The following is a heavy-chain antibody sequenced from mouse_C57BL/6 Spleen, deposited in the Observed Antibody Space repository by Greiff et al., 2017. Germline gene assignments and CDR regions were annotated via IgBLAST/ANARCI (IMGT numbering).Heavy chain of an antibody. V-gene: IGHV5-17*01. J-gene: IGHJ4*01. Sequence: EVQVVESGGGLVKPGGSLKLSCAASGFTFSDYGMHWVRQAPEKGLEWVAYISSGSSTIYYADTVKGRFTISRDNAKNTLFLQMTSLRSEDTAMYYCARQGYYYGSSYVGYYYAMDYWGQGTSVTVSS. CDR3: ARQGYYYGSSYVGYYYAMDY. CDR2: ISSGSSTI. CDR1: GFTFSDYG. D-gene: IGHD1-1*01.